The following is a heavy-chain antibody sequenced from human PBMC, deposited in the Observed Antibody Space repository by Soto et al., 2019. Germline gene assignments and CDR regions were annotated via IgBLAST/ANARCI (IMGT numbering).Heavy chain of an antibody. D-gene: IGHD2-15*01. Sequence: GGSLRLSCAASGFTFSSYAMHWVRQAPGKGLEWVAVISYDGSNKYYADSVKGRFTISRDNSKNTLYLQMNSLRAEDTAVYYCARVGCSGGSCYYYYYGMDVWGQGTTVTV. CDR3: ARVGCSGGSCYYYYYGMDV. CDR2: ISYDGSNK. J-gene: IGHJ6*02. CDR1: GFTFSSYA. V-gene: IGHV3-30-3*01.